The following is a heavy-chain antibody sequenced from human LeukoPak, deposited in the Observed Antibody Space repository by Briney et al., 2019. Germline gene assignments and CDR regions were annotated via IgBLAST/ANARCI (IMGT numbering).Heavy chain of an antibody. V-gene: IGHV3-23*01. CDR3: AREFLWGGGGGVDV. J-gene: IGHJ6*02. D-gene: IGHD2-8*01. CDR2: ISGSGGST. CDR1: GFTFSSYA. Sequence: GGSLRLSCAASGFTFSSYAMSWVRQAPGKGLEWVSAISGSGGSTYYADSVKGRFTISRDNAKNSLYLQMNSLRAEDTAIYYCAREFLWGGGGGVDVWGQRTTVTVSS.